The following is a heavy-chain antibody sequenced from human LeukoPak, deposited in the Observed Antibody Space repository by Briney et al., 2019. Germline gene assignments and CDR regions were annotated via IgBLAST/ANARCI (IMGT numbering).Heavy chain of an antibody. J-gene: IGHJ4*02. CDR2: ISYDGSNK. CDR3: AKLLTVTEY. Sequence: PGGSLRLSCAAAGFTFSSYARHWLRHAQGEGLEWVAVISYDGSNKYYADSVKGRFTISRDNSKNTLYLQMNSLRAEDTAVYYCAKLLTVTEYWGQGTLVTVSS. V-gene: IGHV3-30-3*02. CDR1: GFTFSSYA. D-gene: IGHD4-17*01.